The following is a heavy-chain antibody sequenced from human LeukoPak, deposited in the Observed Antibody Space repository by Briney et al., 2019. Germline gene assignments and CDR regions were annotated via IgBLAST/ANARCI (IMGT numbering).Heavy chain of an antibody. CDR2: ISSSSSV. Sequence: GGSLRLSCTASGFTFSNYWMSWVRQAPGKGLEWISYISSSSSVYYADSVKGRFTISRDNTKNSLYLQMSSLRDDDTAVYYCARSSLLHSNAMDVWGQGTTVTVSS. V-gene: IGHV3-69-1*01. D-gene: IGHD5-18*01. CDR1: GFTFSNYW. J-gene: IGHJ6*02. CDR3: ARSSLLHSNAMDV.